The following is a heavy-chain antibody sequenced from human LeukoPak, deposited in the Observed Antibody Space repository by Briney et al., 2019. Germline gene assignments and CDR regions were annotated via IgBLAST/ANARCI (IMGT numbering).Heavy chain of an antibody. J-gene: IGHJ4*02. CDR2: ISYDGSNK. D-gene: IGHD6-13*01. Sequence: PGVSLRLSCAASGFTFSSYGMHWVRQAPGKGLEWVAVISYDGSNKYYADSVKGRFTNSRDNSKNTLYLQMNSLRAEDTAVYYCAKDGGYSSDYWGQGTLVTVSS. CDR1: GFTFSSYG. V-gene: IGHV3-30*18. CDR3: AKDGGYSSDY.